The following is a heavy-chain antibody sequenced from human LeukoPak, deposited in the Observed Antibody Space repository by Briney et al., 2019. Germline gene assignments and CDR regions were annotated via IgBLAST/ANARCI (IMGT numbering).Heavy chain of an antibody. Sequence: GGSLRLSCAASGFTFSSYGMHWVRQAPGKGLEWVAFIRYDGSNKYYADSVKGRFTISRDNSKNTLHLQMNSLRVEDTAVYYCARPMNEYDSSGFFHYWGQGTLVTVSS. CDR1: GFTFSSYG. CDR2: IRYDGSNK. D-gene: IGHD3-22*01. CDR3: ARPMNEYDSSGFFHY. V-gene: IGHV3-30*02. J-gene: IGHJ4*02.